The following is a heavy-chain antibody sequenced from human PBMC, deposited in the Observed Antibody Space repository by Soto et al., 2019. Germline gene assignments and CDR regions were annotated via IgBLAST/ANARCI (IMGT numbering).Heavy chain of an antibody. Sequence: ESLKISCKGSGYSFTSYWIGWVRQMPGKGLEWMGIIYPGDSDTRYSPSFQGQVTISADKSISTAYLQWSSLKASDTAMYYCARSIVVVVAATQSALDIWGQGTMVTVSS. CDR3: ARSIVVVVAATQSALDI. J-gene: IGHJ3*02. CDR2: IYPGDSDT. CDR1: GYSFTSYW. V-gene: IGHV5-51*01. D-gene: IGHD2-15*01.